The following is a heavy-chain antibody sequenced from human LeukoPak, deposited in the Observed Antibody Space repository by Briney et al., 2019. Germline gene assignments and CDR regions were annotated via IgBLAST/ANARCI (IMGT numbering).Heavy chain of an antibody. CDR3: AKGSGLLWFGESALDY. CDR1: GFIFSSYT. CDR2: ITTSDGNT. V-gene: IGHV3-23*01. J-gene: IGHJ4*02. D-gene: IGHD3-10*01. Sequence: GGSLRLSCAASGFIFSSYTMSWVRQAPGKGLEWVSTITTSDGNTYYADSVKGRFTVSRDNSKNTLFLQMNSLRAEDTAVYYCAKGSGLLWFGESALDYWGQGTLVTVSS.